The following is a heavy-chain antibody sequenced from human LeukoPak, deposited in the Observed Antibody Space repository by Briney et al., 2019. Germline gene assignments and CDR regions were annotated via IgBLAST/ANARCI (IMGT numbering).Heavy chain of an antibody. D-gene: IGHD2/OR15-2a*01. Sequence: GESLRFSCKSSGYTFSNYWISWVRQTPGKDLEWLGIINSGDADARYSPSFQGQLTISVDTSNDTSYLQWSSLTASDTGTYYCAMQFTQFYYFWGQGTLTTVTS. CDR2: INSGDADA. V-gene: IGHV5-51*01. CDR3: AMQFTQFYYF. J-gene: IGHJ4*02. CDR1: GYTFSNYW.